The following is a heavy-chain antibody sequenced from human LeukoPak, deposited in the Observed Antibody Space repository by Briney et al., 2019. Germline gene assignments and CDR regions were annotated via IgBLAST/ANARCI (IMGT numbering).Heavy chain of an antibody. Sequence: ASVKVSCMASGYTFTSYDINWVRQATGQGLEWMGWMNPNSGNTGYAQKFQGRVTMTRNTSISTAYMELSSLRSEDTAVYYCASAPMTPVTTCFDYWGQGTLVTVSS. J-gene: IGHJ4*02. CDR2: MNPNSGNT. D-gene: IGHD4-17*01. V-gene: IGHV1-8*01. CDR1: GYTFTSYD. CDR3: ASAPMTPVTTCFDY.